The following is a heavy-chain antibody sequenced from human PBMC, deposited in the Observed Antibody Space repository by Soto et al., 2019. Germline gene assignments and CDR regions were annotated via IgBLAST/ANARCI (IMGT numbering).Heavy chain of an antibody. CDR2: ISSSSSYI. CDR1: GFTFSSYS. J-gene: IGHJ4*02. CDR3: ANGYSSGWYYFDY. D-gene: IGHD6-19*01. V-gene: IGHV3-21*01. Sequence: EVQLVESGGGLVKPGGSLRLSCAASGFTFSSYSMNWVRQAPGKGLEWVSSISSSSSYIYYADSVKGRFTISRDNAKNSLDLQMNSLRAEDTAVYYWANGYSSGWYYFDYWGQGTLVTVSS.